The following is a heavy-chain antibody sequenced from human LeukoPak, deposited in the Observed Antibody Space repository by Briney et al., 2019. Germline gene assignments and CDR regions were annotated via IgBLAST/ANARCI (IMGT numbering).Heavy chain of an antibody. D-gene: IGHD5-18*01. Sequence: SGFXXXSYWMPWVRHAPGKGLVWVSRINSDGSSTSYADSVKGRFTISRDNAKNTLYLQMNSLRAEDTAVYYCARGYSYGRYGMDVWGQGTTVTVSS. J-gene: IGHJ6*02. CDR2: INSDGSST. CDR1: GFXXXSYW. V-gene: IGHV3-74*01. CDR3: ARGYSYGRYGMDV.